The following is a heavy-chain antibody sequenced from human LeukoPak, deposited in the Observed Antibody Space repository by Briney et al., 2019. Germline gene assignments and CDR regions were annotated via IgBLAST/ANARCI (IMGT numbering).Heavy chain of an antibody. Sequence: ASVKVSCKTSGYTFSTYDINWVRQATGQGLEWMGWMNPISGNTGYSPKFQGRVTITRDTSINTAYMDLTYLTSEDTAVYYCARGLVGATLYYYYYYMDVWGKGTTVTVSS. CDR3: ARGLVGATLYYYYYYMDV. D-gene: IGHD1-26*01. J-gene: IGHJ6*03. CDR2: MNPISGNT. CDR1: GYTFSTYD. V-gene: IGHV1-8*01.